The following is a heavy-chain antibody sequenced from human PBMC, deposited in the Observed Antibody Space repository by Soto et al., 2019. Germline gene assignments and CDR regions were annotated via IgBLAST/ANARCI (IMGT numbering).Heavy chain of an antibody. CDR1: GYTFTSYA. J-gene: IGHJ6*03. Sequence: GASVKVSCKASGYTFTSYAMHWVRQAPGQRLEWMGWINAGSGNTKYSQTFQGRVTITRDTSASTAYMELSSLRSEDTAVYYCAREEGYCSSTNCYAGYYYFYMAVWGKGTTVTVSS. CDR3: AREEGYCSSTNCYAGYYYFYMAV. D-gene: IGHD2-2*01. V-gene: IGHV1-3*01. CDR2: INAGSGNT.